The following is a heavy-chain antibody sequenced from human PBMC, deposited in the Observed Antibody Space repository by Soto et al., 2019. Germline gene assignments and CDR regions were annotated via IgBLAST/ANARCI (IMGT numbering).Heavy chain of an antibody. D-gene: IGHD2-21*02. J-gene: IGHJ4*02. CDR3: ARRARCGGDCYSIDY. CDR2: IYPGDSDT. Sequence: GESLKISFRGSGYSFTNYWVGWVGQIPEKGLEWMGIIYPGDSDTRYSPSFQGQVTISADKSISTAYLQWSSLKASDTAMYYCARRARCGGDCYSIDYWGQGTLVTVSS. V-gene: IGHV5-51*01. CDR1: GYSFTNYW.